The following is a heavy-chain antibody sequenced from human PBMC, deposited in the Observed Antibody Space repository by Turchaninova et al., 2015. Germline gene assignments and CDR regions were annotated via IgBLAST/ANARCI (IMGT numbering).Heavy chain of an antibody. Sequence: EVQLVESGGGFVQPGGSLRLSCTASGFTFSSYEMNWVRQAPGKGLEWVSYISKSGSTIYYADSMKGRFTISRDNAKNSLHLQINSLRAEDTAVYYCSRDNHASSYYYYMDVWGKGTTVTVSS. J-gene: IGHJ6*03. CDR2: ISKSGSTI. CDR1: GFTFSSYE. CDR3: SRDNHASSYYYYMDV. V-gene: IGHV3-48*03.